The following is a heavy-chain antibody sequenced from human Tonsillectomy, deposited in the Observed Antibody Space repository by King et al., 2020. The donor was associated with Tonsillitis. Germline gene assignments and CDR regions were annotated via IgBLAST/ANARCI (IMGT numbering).Heavy chain of an antibody. D-gene: IGHD2-2*03. CDR3: ARDGDCSSTSCYDY. Sequence: VQLVESGAEVKKPGSSVKVSFKASGGTFSSDAISWVRQAPGQGLEWMGGIIPIFGTANYAQKFQGRVTITADESTSTAYMELSSLRSEDTAVYYCARDGDCSSTSCYDYWGQGTLVTVSS. CDR1: GGTFSSDA. CDR2: IIPIFGTA. V-gene: IGHV1-69*01. J-gene: IGHJ4*02.